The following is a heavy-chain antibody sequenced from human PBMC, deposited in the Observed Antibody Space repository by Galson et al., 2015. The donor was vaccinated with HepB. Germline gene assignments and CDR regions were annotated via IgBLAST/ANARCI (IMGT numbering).Heavy chain of an antibody. D-gene: IGHD2-21*02. CDR1: DDYISADH. CDR2: ISYSGIT. CDR3: ARRGCYGDACYQDY. J-gene: IGHJ4*02. V-gene: IGHV4-59*01. Sequence: ETLSLTCTVSDDYISADHWSWIRQSPGRGLEWIGWISYSGITNYKPSLESRVTISIDTSRSRFSLKLTYVTAADTAVYYCARRGCYGDACYQDYWGQGTLVTVSS.